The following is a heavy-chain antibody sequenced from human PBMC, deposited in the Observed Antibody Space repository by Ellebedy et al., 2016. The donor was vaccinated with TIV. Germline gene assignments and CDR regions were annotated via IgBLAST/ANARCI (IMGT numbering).Heavy chain of an antibody. CDR2: YHSGTT. J-gene: IGHJ2*01. CDR1: GSSTASDYC. D-gene: IGHD2-2*01. CDR3: ARHSRPSTGPSFYWYFDL. V-gene: IGHV4-38-2*02. Sequence: MPSETLSLTCTVSGSSTASDYCWGWIRQPPGKGLEWIGIYHSGTTHYEPSLESRVAISLDTSKHQFSLKLNSVTAADPAVYYCARHSRPSTGPSFYWYFDLWGRGTLLTVS.